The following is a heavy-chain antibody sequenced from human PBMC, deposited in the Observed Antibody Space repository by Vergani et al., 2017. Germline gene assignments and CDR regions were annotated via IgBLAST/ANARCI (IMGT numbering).Heavy chain of an antibody. D-gene: IGHD4-11*01. Sequence: EVQLLESGGGLVQPGGSLRLSCAASGFTFSSYAMSWVRQAPGKGLEWVSAISGSGGSTYYADSVKGRFTISRDNSKNTLYLQMNSLRPEDTAVYYCAKDRFPTRGRTTVTLDYWGQGTLVTVSS. CDR2: ISGSGGST. J-gene: IGHJ4*02. V-gene: IGHV3-23*01. CDR1: GFTFSSYA. CDR3: AKDRFPTRGRTTVTLDY.